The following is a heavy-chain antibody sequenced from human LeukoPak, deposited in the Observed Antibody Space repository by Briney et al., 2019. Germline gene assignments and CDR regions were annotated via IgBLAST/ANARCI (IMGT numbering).Heavy chain of an antibody. Sequence: GGSLRLSCAASGFTFSSYAMSWVRQAPGKGLEWVSAISGSGGSTYYADSVKGRFTISRDNSKNTLYLQMNSLRAEDTAVYYCAKGWDYDTLTGGDYWGQGTLVTVSS. J-gene: IGHJ4*02. D-gene: IGHD3-9*01. CDR2: ISGSGGST. CDR3: AKGWDYDTLTGGDY. V-gene: IGHV3-23*01. CDR1: GFTFSSYA.